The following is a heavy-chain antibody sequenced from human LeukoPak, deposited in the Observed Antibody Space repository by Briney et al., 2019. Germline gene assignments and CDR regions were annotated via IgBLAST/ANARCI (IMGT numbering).Heavy chain of an antibody. J-gene: IGHJ4*02. CDR1: GFSFSTYT. CDR2: ITIGGSFI. Sequence: GGSLRLSCAASGFSFSTYTMNWVRQAPGKGLQWVSSITIGGSFIYYADSVKGRFTISRDDAKKSPSLQMNSLRAEDTAVYFCAKEIYYDSSAFFDYWGQGTLVTVSS. D-gene: IGHD3-22*01. V-gene: IGHV3-21*01. CDR3: AKEIYYDSSAFFDY.